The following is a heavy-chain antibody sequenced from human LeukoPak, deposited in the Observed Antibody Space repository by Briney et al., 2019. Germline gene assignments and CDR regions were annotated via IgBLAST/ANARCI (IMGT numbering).Heavy chain of an antibody. CDR2: INPNSGGT. CDR1: GYTFTGYY. CDR3: ARIRDGYNDAYDI. J-gene: IGHJ3*02. Sequence: ASVKVSCKASGYTFTGYYMHWVRQAPGQGLEWMRWINPNSGGTNYAQKFQGRVTMTRDTSISTAYMELSRLRSDDTAVYYCARIRDGYNDAYDIWGQGTMVTVSS. V-gene: IGHV1-2*02. D-gene: IGHD5-24*01.